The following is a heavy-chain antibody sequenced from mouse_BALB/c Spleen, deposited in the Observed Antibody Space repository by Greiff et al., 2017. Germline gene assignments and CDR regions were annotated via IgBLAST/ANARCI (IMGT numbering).Heavy chain of an antibody. V-gene: IGHV14-4*02. CDR3: NLITTVVATDY. J-gene: IGHJ2*01. Sequence: EVQLQQPGAELVRPGASVKLSCTASGFNFKDYYMHWVKQRPEQGLEWIGWIDPENGDTEYAPKFQGKATMTADTSSNTAYLQLSSLTSEDTAVYYCNLITTVVATDYWGQGTTLTVSA. CDR2: IDPENGDT. D-gene: IGHD1-1*01. CDR1: GFNFKDYY.